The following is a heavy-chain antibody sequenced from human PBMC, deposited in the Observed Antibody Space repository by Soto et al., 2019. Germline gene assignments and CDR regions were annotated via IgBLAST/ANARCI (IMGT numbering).Heavy chain of an antibody. CDR2: IKSKAHGGAA. J-gene: IGHJ4*02. D-gene: IGHD3-22*01. V-gene: IGHV3-15*05. CDR1: GFTFITAW. CDR3: STVHDGSGKWYLATVS. Sequence: EVQLVESGGGLVQPGGSLRVSCGASGFTFITAWMNWVRQAPGKGLEWVGRIKSKAHGGAAEYAAPVKGRFTISRDDSNNTRYLQMDSVRSEDTAVYYCSTVHDGSGKWYLATVSWGQGTLLTVSS.